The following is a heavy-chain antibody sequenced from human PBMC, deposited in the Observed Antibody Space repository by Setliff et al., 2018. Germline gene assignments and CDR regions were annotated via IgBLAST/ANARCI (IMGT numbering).Heavy chain of an antibody. Sequence: SETLSLTCTVSGGSISSHYWSWIRQPPGKGLEWIGYIYYSGSTNYNPILQSRVTVSIDTSNNQFSLKLNSVSTADMAVYYCARGRGSACPYVDAFDMWGQGTMVTVSS. CDR2: IYYSGST. J-gene: IGHJ3*02. D-gene: IGHD3-10*02. V-gene: IGHV4-59*11. CDR3: ARGRGSACPYVDAFDM. CDR1: GGSISSHY.